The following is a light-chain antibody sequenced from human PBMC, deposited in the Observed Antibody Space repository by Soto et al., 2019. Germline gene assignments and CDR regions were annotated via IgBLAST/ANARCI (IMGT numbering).Light chain of an antibody. CDR1: QSVSSY. CDR3: QQRSNRPRT. J-gene: IGKJ1*01. V-gene: IGKV3-11*01. Sequence: EIVLPQSPATLSLSPGERATLSCRASQSVSSYLAWYQQKPGQAPRLLIYDASNRATGIPARFSGSGSATDYTLTISSLEPEDFAVYYCQQRSNRPRTFGQGTTVEIK. CDR2: DAS.